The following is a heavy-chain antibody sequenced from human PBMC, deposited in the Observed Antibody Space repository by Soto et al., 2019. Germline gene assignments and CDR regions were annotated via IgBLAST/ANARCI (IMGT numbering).Heavy chain of an antibody. Sequence: ASVKVSCKASGYTFTSYGISWVRQAPGQGLEWMGWISAYNGNTNYAQKLQGRVTMTTDTSTSTAYMELRSLRSDDTAVYYCARVGCSSTSCYVPYDYYYYYYMDVWGKGTTVTVSS. CDR3: ARVGCSSTSCYVPYDYYYYYYMDV. J-gene: IGHJ6*03. CDR2: ISAYNGNT. V-gene: IGHV1-18*01. CDR1: GYTFTSYG. D-gene: IGHD2-2*01.